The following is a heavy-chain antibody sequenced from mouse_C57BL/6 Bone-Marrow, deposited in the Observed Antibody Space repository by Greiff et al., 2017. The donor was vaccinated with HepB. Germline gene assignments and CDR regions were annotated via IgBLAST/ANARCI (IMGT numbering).Heavy chain of an antibody. D-gene: IGHD2-2*01. V-gene: IGHV1-81*01. J-gene: IGHJ3*01. Sequence: VQRVESGAELARPGASVKLSCKASGYTFTSYGISWVKQSTGQGLEWIGEIYPRSGNTYYNEKFKGKATLTADKSSSTAYMELRSLTSEDAAVYFCARYDYGYDEGFAYWGQGTLVTVSA. CDR1: GYTFTSYG. CDR2: IYPRSGNT. CDR3: ARYDYGYDEGFAY.